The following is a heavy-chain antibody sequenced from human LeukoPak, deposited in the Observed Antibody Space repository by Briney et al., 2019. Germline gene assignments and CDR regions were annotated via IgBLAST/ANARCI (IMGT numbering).Heavy chain of an antibody. J-gene: IGHJ4*02. CDR3: ARDVELCNKYWGVDH. Sequence: PGGSLRLSCEVSGFTFSNYWMSWVRQAPGKGLEWVANIKQDGSKTYYVDSVKGRFTISRDNGKNSLFLQMNSLRGEDAAVYYCARDVELCNKYWGVDHWGQGTQVTVSS. CDR2: IKQDGSKT. CDR1: GFTFSNYW. D-gene: IGHD2-21*01. V-gene: IGHV3-7*01.